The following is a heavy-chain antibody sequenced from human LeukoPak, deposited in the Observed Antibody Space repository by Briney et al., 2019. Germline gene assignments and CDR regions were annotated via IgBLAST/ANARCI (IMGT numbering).Heavy chain of an antibody. CDR3: ARVRGPVALPMDV. CDR1: GYTFTRYG. Sequence: ASVKVSCKASGYTFTRYGLAWVRQAPGQGPEWVGWISGYNGNTNYAQKLQGRVSVTTDTSTSTVYVELRSLRSDDTAVYYCARVRGPVALPMDVWGKGTTVTVSS. D-gene: IGHD4-23*01. CDR2: ISGYNGNT. V-gene: IGHV1-18*01. J-gene: IGHJ6*03.